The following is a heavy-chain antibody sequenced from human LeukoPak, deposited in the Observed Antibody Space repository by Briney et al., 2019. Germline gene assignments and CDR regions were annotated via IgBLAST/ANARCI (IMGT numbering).Heavy chain of an antibody. CDR3: ARGPGSSGYGY. Sequence: PGGSLRLSCAASGFTVSSNYMSWVRQAPGKGLEWVSVTYSGGSTYYADSVKGRFTISRDNSKNTLYLQMNSLRAEDTAVYYFARGPGSSGYGYWGQGTLITVSS. V-gene: IGHV3-66*01. CDR2: TYSGGST. D-gene: IGHD3-22*01. CDR1: GFTVSSNY. J-gene: IGHJ4*02.